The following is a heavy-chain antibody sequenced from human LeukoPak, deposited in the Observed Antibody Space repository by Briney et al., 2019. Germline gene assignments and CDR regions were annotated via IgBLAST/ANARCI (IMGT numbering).Heavy chain of an antibody. D-gene: IGHD1-7*01. Sequence: LSCAASGFTFSSYSMNWVRQAPGKGLEGMGEINHSGSTNYNPSLKSRSTISVDMSKNPSSLKLSSVTAGDTAVYYCARARELYGLHAFDIWGQGTMVTVSS. J-gene: IGHJ3*02. V-gene: IGHV4-34*01. CDR2: INHSGST. CDR1: GFTFSSYS. CDR3: ARARELYGLHAFDI.